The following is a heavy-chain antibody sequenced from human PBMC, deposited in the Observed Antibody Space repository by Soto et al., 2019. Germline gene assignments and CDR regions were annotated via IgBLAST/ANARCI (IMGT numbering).Heavy chain of an antibody. CDR1: GDTFNFYS. D-gene: IGHD3-10*01. J-gene: IGHJ4*02. CDR3: ASSYGSGYRAFDY. Sequence: QVQLVQSGAEVKRPGSSVKVSCKASGDTFNFYSINWVRQAPGLGLEWMGRVNPIVSMSNYAQKVQGRVTMTADKSKSTAHMALSSLRSEDTAIYYCASSYGSGYRAFDYWGQGALVTVSS. V-gene: IGHV1-69*02. CDR2: VNPIVSMS.